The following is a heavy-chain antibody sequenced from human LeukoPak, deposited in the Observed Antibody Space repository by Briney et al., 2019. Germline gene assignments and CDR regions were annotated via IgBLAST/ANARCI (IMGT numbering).Heavy chain of an antibody. CDR3: ARTRVEYTGYDYYFDY. J-gene: IGHJ4*02. D-gene: IGHD5-12*01. CDR2: TYYTGNT. V-gene: IGHV4-59*01. CDR1: GGSFSGYY. Sequence: SETLSLTCAVYGGSFSGYYWSWIRQPPGKGLEWIGYTYYTGNTNYNPSLKSRVTISVDTSQNQFSLKLTSVTAADTAVYYCARTRVEYTGYDYYFDYWGQGTLVSVSS.